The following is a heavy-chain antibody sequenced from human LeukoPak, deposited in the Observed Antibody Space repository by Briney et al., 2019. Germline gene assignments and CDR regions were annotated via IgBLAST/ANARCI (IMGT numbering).Heavy chain of an antibody. D-gene: IGHD2-2*01. CDR1: GFTFSSYG. J-gene: IGHJ6*02. Sequence: GGSLRLSCAASGFTFSSYGMHWVRQAPGKGLEWVGVISYEGSNKYYADSVKGRFTISRDNSKNTLYLQMNSLRAEDTAVYYCAKDGRGGVPAAKTKGSYYYYGMDVWGQGTTVTVSS. CDR2: ISYEGSNK. V-gene: IGHV3-30*18. CDR3: AKDGRGGVPAAKTKGSYYYYGMDV.